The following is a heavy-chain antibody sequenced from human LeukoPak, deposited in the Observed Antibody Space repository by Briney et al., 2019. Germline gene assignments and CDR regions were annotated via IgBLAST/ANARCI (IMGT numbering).Heavy chain of an antibody. CDR3: ARVPTQRGDILTGYYKDDAFDI. CDR2: IYYSGST. CDR1: GGSFSSYY. J-gene: IGHJ3*02. V-gene: IGHV4-59*01. Sequence: SETLSLTCAVYGGSFSSYYWSWIRQPPGKGLEWIGYIYYSGSTNYNPSLKSRVTISVDTSKNQFSLKLSSVTAADTAVYYCARVPTQRGDILTGYYKDDAFDIWGQGTMVTVSS. D-gene: IGHD3-9*01.